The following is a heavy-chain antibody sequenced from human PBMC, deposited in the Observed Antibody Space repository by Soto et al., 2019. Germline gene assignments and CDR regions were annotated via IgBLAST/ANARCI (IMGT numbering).Heavy chain of an antibody. CDR1: GFTVTSYA. Sequence: GGSLRLSCAASGFTVTSYAMSWVRQAPGKGQEWVSVNSGDGGTSYYADTVRGRFTISRDFSKNTVILQMNSLRAEDTAIYYCARDSIFFFFLFHYWGPGTLVSVSS. CDR2: NSGDGGTS. J-gene: IGHJ4*02. D-gene: IGHD3-3*01. V-gene: IGHV3-23*01. CDR3: ARDSIFFFFLFHY.